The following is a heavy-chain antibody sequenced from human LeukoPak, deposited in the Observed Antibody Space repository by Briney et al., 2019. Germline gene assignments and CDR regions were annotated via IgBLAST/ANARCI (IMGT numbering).Heavy chain of an antibody. CDR3: ASRRYSYLIT. Sequence: PGGSLRLSCAASGFTFSSYGMHWVRQAPGKGLEWVAFIRYDGSNKYYADSVKGRFTISRDNSKNTLYLQMNSLRAEDTAVYYCASRRYSYLITWGQGTLVTVSS. V-gene: IGHV3-30*02. CDR2: IRYDGSNK. D-gene: IGHD5-18*01. CDR1: GFTFSSYG. J-gene: IGHJ5*02.